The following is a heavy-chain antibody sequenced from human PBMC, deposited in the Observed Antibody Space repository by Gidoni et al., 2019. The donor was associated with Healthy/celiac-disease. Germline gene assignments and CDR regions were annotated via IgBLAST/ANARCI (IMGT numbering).Heavy chain of an antibody. J-gene: IGHJ6*03. CDR3: ARAGYDFREIDTKPYMDV. D-gene: IGHD3-3*01. Sequence: EVQLVESGGGLVKPGGSLRLSCAASGFTFSSYSMKWVRQAPGKGLEWVSSISSSSSYIYYADSVKGRFTISRDNAKNSLYLQMNSLRAEDTAVYYCARAGYDFREIDTKPYMDVWGKGTTVTVSS. V-gene: IGHV3-21*01. CDR1: GFTFSSYS. CDR2: ISSSSSYI.